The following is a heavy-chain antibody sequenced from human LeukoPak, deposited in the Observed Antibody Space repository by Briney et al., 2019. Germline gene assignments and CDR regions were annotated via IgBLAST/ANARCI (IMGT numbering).Heavy chain of an antibody. V-gene: IGHV1-2*02. Sequence: ASVKVSCKASGYTFTGYYMHWVRQAPGQGLEWMGWINPNSGGTNYAQKFQGRVTMTRDTSISTAYMELSRLRSEDTAVYYCAAELTTIFGVDPDAFDIWGQGTMVTVSS. CDR3: AAELTTIFGVDPDAFDI. CDR2: INPNSGGT. CDR1: GYTFTGYY. J-gene: IGHJ3*02. D-gene: IGHD3-3*01.